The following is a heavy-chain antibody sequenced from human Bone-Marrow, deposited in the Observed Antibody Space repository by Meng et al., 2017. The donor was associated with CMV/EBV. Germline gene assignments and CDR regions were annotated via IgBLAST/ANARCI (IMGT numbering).Heavy chain of an antibody. CDR2: ISYDGSNK. J-gene: IGHJ6*02. Sequence: YARHCVRQAPGKGLEWVAVISYDGSNKYYADSVKGRFTISRDNSKNTLYLQMNSLRAEDTAVYYCARAIPHCTNGVCYSPDYGMDVWGQGTTVTVSS. D-gene: IGHD2-8*01. CDR1: YA. V-gene: IGHV3-30-3*01. CDR3: ARAIPHCTNGVCYSPDYGMDV.